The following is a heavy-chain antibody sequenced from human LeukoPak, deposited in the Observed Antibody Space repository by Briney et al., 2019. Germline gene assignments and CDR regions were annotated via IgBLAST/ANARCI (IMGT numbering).Heavy chain of an antibody. D-gene: IGHD3-22*01. CDR2: IYPGDSDT. J-gene: IGHJ4*02. V-gene: IGHV5-51*01. CDR3: ARQLLETTYYYDSSGYHTFDY. Sequence: GESLKISCKGAGYSFTSYWIGWVRQMPGKSLELIGIIYPGDSDTRYSPSFQGHVTISADKSISTAYLQWSSLQASDTAMYYCARQLLETTYYYDSSGYHTFDYWGQGTLVTVSS. CDR1: GYSFTSYW.